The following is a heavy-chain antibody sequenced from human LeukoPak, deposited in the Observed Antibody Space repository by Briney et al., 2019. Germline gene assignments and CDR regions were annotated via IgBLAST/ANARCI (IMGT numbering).Heavy chain of an antibody. CDR2: IYYSGST. V-gene: IGHV4-59*08. Sequence: SETLSLTCTVSGGSISSYYWSWIRPPPGKGLEWSGYIYYSGSTNYNPSLKSRVTISVDTAKNQFSLKLSSVTAADTAVYYCARPSLYGSGWYESDYWGQGTLVTVSS. CDR3: ARPSLYGSGWYESDY. D-gene: IGHD6-19*01. J-gene: IGHJ4*02. CDR1: GGSISSYY.